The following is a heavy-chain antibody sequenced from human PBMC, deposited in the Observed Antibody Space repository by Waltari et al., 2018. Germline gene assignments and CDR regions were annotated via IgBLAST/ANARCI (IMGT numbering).Heavy chain of an antibody. D-gene: IGHD3-9*01. CDR2: IYHGGST. Sequence: QVQLQESGPGLVKPSGTLSLTCTVSGGSISSADWWSWVRQFPGKGLEWIGEIYHGGSTNYNPSLKIRGTISVDKSKNQFSLKLSSVTAADTAVYYCARLPLINDNKNAFDIWGQGTMVTVSS. V-gene: IGHV4-4*02. CDR3: ARLPLINDNKNAFDI. CDR1: GGSISSADW. J-gene: IGHJ3*02.